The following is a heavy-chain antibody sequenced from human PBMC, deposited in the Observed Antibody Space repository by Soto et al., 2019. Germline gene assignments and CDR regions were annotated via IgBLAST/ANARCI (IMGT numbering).Heavy chain of an antibody. CDR2: IYYSGST. V-gene: IGHV4-59*01. CDR3: ARGGVWIQLWTWFDP. J-gene: IGHJ5*02. Sequence: SETLALTGTGSGGSPSSYYWSWIRQPPGKGLEWIGYIYYSGSTNYNPSLKSRVTISVDTSKNQFSLKLSSVTAADTAVYYCARGGVWIQLWTWFDPWGQGTLVTVSS. CDR1: GGSPSSYY. D-gene: IGHD5-18*01.